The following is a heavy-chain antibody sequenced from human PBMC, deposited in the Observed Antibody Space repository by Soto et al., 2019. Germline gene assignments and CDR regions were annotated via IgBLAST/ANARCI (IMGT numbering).Heavy chain of an antibody. V-gene: IGHV3-30-3*01. CDR3: ARDGRSLYDSSGYPTPVFDY. D-gene: IGHD3-22*01. CDR2: ISYDGSNK. CDR1: GFTFSSYA. Sequence: PVGSLRLSCAASGFTFSSYAMHWVRQAPGKGLEWVAVISYDGSNKYYADSVKGRFTISRDNSKNTLYLQMNSLRAEDTAVYYCARDGRSLYDSSGYPTPVFDYWGQGTLVTVSS. J-gene: IGHJ4*02.